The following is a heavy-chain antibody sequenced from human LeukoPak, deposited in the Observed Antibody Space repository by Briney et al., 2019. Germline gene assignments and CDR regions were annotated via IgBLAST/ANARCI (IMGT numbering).Heavy chain of an antibody. Sequence: SGPTLVKPTQPLPLTCTFSGFSLSTSGVGVGWIRQPPGKALEWLTLIYWNDDKRYSPSLKSRLTITKDTSKNQVVLTMTNMDPVDTATYYCAHTGTDFWSGYTNWFDPWGQGTLVTVSS. V-gene: IGHV2-5*01. CDR2: IYWNDDK. CDR1: GFSLSTSGVG. CDR3: AHTGTDFWSGYTNWFDP. D-gene: IGHD3-3*01. J-gene: IGHJ5*02.